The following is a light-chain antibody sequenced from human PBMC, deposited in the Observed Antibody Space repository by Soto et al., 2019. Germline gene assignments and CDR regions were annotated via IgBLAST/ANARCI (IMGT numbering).Light chain of an antibody. V-gene: IGKV3-11*01. CDR3: QQRSNWPPA. J-gene: IGKJ5*01. CDR2: DAS. CDR1: QSVSSY. Sequence: MVLTHSPASLSLSPWQGSTLSCRASQSVSSYLAWYQQKPGQAPRLLIYDASNRATGIPARFSGSGSGTDFTLTISSLEPEDFAVYYCQQRSNWPPAFGQGTRLEIK.